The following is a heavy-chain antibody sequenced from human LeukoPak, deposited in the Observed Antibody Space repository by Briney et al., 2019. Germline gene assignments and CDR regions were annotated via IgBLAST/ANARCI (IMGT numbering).Heavy chain of an antibody. D-gene: IGHD3-10*01. CDR1: GYSFTSYW. CDR3: ARRSGLVRGVIIKGDNWFDP. J-gene: IGHJ5*02. CDR2: IYPGDSDT. Sequence: GESLKISCKGSGYSFTSYWISWVRQMPGKGLEWMGIIYPGDSDTRYSPSFQGQVTISADKSISTAYLQWSSLKASDTAMYYCARRSGLVRGVIIKGDNWFDPWGQGTLVTVSS. V-gene: IGHV5-51*01.